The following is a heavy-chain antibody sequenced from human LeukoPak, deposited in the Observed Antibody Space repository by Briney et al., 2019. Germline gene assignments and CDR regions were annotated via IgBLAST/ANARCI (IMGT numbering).Heavy chain of an antibody. CDR1: GFSFSDAW. D-gene: IGHD3-10*01. V-gene: IGHV3-15*04. Sequence: KPGGSLRLSCAVSGFSFSDAWMSWVRQTPGKGLEWVGRIESKTDGGTTDYAALVKGRFTISRDDSTNTLYLQMNSLKSEDTAVYYCTTYGSGHKLDYWGQGVLVTVSS. CDR3: TTYGSGHKLDY. CDR2: IESKTDGGTT. J-gene: IGHJ4*02.